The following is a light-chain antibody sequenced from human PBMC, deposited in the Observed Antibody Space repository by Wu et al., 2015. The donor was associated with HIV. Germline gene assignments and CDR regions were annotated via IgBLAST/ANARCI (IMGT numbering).Light chain of an antibody. CDR1: QSISYF. V-gene: IGKV3-11*01. CDR3: QQRSYWPLT. J-gene: IGKJ5*01. Sequence: EVVLTQSPATLSLSLGERATLSCRASQSISYFLAWYQQKPGQAPRLLIYDASNRVPGIPARLSGSGSGTDFTLAINSLEPEDSAVYYCQQRSYWPLTFGQGTRLEIK. CDR2: DAS.